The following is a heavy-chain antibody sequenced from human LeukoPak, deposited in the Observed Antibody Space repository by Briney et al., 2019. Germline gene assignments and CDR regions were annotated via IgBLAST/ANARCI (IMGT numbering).Heavy chain of an antibody. Sequence: GGSLRLSCAASGFTFSSYAMSWVRQAPGKGLEWVSAISGSGGSTYYANSVKGRFTISRDNSKNTLYLQMNSLRADDNAAYYCAKDPDRSSTSCHDNWFDPWGEGTLVTVSS. J-gene: IGHJ5*02. V-gene: IGHV3-23*01. CDR1: GFTFSSYA. CDR3: AKDPDRSSTSCHDNWFDP. D-gene: IGHD2-2*01. CDR2: ISGSGGST.